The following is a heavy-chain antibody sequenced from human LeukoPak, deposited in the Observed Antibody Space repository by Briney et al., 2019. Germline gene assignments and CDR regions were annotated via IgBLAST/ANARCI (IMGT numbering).Heavy chain of an antibody. Sequence: ASVKVSCKASGYTFTGYYMHWVRQARGQGLEWMGWINPNSGGTNYAQKFQGRVTMTRDTSISTAYMELSRLRSDDTAVYYCAREVAFGKHFDYWGQGTLVTVSS. CDR3: AREVAFGKHFDY. CDR2: INPNSGGT. D-gene: IGHD3-16*01. V-gene: IGHV1-2*02. CDR1: GYTFTGYY. J-gene: IGHJ4*02.